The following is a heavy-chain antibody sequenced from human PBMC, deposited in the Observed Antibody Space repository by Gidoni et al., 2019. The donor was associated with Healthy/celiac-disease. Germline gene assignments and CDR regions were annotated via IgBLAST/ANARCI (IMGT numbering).Heavy chain of an antibody. Sequence: EVQLVEPGGGVFQPGGCLILSCAASGFTVSSNYMSWFRQAPGKGLEWVSVIYSGGSTYYADSVKGRFTISRDNSKNTLYLQMNSLRAEDTAVYYCARDPGRDFWSGYYDYWGQGTLVTVSS. CDR2: IYSGGST. J-gene: IGHJ4*02. V-gene: IGHV3-66*02. CDR3: ARDPGRDFWSGYYDY. CDR1: GFTVSSNY. D-gene: IGHD3-3*01.